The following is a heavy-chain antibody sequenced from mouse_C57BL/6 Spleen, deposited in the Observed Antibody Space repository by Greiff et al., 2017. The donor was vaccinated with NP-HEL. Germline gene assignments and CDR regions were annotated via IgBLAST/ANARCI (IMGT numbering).Heavy chain of an antibody. CDR2: ISSGSSTI. CDR1: GFTFSDYG. J-gene: IGHJ2*01. CDR3: ASRAYDYYFDY. V-gene: IGHV5-17*01. Sequence: EVKLVESGGGLVKPGGSLKLSCAASGFTFSDYGMHWVRQAPEKGLEWVAYISSGSSTIYYADTVKGRFTISRDNAKNTLFLQMTSLRSEDTAMYYCASRAYDYYFDYWGQGTTLTVSS. D-gene: IGHD2-4*01.